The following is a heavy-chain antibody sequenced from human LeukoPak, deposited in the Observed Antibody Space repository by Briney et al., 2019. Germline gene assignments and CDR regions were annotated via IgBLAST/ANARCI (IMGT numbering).Heavy chain of an antibody. Sequence: GESLKISCKGSGYSFTTYWIGWVRQMPGKGLEWMGIIYPGDSDTRYSPSFQGQVTISADKSISTAYLQWSSLKASDTAISYCATSAGSSSSWEFDYWGQGTLVTVSS. D-gene: IGHD6-13*01. CDR1: GYSFTTYW. J-gene: IGHJ4*02. V-gene: IGHV5-51*01. CDR2: IYPGDSDT. CDR3: ATSAGSSSSWEFDY.